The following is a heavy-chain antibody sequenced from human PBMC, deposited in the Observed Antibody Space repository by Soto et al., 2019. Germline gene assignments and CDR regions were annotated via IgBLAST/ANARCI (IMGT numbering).Heavy chain of an antibody. CDR3: AIFNWSFDL. V-gene: IGHV4-59*08. J-gene: IGHJ2*01. D-gene: IGHD3-9*01. CDR2: IYYSGST. CDR1: GGSISSYY. Sequence: QVQLQESGPGLVKPSETLSLTCTVSGGSISSYYWSWIRQPQGKGLEWIGYIYYSGSTNYNPSLKCRVTISVDTSKNQFSLQRSSWTAADTAVYYCAIFNWSFDLWGRGTLVTVSS.